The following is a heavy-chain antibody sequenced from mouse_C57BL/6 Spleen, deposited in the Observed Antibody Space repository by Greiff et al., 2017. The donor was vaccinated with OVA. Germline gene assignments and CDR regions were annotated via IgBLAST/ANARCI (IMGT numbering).Heavy chain of an antibody. J-gene: IGHJ4*01. D-gene: IGHD2-4*01. V-gene: IGHV2-9-1*01. Sequence: VMLVESGPGLVAPSQSLSITCTVSGFSLTSYAISWVRQPPGKGLEWLGVIWTGGGTNYNSALKSRLSISKDNSKSQVFLKMNSLQTDDTARYYCARLYYDYPNYYAMDYWGQGTSVTVSS. CDR2: IWTGGGT. CDR3: ARLYYDYPNYYAMDY. CDR1: GFSLTSYA.